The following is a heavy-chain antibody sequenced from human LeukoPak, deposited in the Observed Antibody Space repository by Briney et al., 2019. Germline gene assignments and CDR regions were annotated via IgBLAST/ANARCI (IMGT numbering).Heavy chain of an antibody. V-gene: IGHV4-59*01. CDR3: ARGSGYLTHFDY. CDR1: GGSISSYY. CDR2: IYYSGST. D-gene: IGHD3-9*01. Sequence: SETLSLTCTVSGGSISSYYWSWIRQPPGKGLEWIGYIYYSGSTKYNPSLKSRVTISVDTSKNQLSLKLRSVTAADTAVYYCARGSGYLTHFDYWGQGTLVTVSS. J-gene: IGHJ4*02.